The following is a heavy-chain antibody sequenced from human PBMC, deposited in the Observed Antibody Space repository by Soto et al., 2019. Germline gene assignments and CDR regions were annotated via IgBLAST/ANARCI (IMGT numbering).Heavy chain of an antibody. D-gene: IGHD2-2*02. V-gene: IGHV3-33*01. CDR2: IWYDGSNK. CDR1: GFTFSSYG. CDR3: ARGVSYTEGAFDT. Sequence: QVQLVESGGGVVQPGRSLRLSCAASGFTFSSYGMHWVRQAPGKGLEWVAVIWYDGSNKYYADSVKGRFTISRDNSKNPLYLQMNSLRGEDTAVYYCARGVSYTEGAFDTWGQGTMVTVSS. J-gene: IGHJ3*02.